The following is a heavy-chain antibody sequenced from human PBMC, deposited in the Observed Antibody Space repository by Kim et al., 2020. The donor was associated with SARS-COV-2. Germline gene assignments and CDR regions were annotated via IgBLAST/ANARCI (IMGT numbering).Heavy chain of an antibody. Sequence: GGSLRLSCAASGFTFSSYGMHWVRQAPGKGLQWVAVISYDGSNKYYADSVKGRFTISRDNSKNTLYLQMNSLRAEDTAVYYCAKLYSGYDFRAFDIWGQG. J-gene: IGHJ3*02. D-gene: IGHD5-12*01. CDR2: ISYDGSNK. CDR3: AKLYSGYDFRAFDI. CDR1: GFTFSSYG. V-gene: IGHV3-30*18.